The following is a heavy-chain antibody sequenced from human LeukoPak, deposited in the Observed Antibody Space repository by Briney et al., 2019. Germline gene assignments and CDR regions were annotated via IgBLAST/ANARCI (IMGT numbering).Heavy chain of an antibody. D-gene: IGHD2-2*01. Sequence: ASVRVSCKASGYTFTSYGISWVRQAPGQGLEWMGWISAYNGNTNYAQKLQGRVTMTTDTSTSTAYMELRSLRSDDTAVYYCARDSQGYCSSTSCYGWFDPWGQGTLVTVSS. CDR1: GYTFTSYG. CDR2: ISAYNGNT. V-gene: IGHV1-18*01. CDR3: ARDSQGYCSSTSCYGWFDP. J-gene: IGHJ5*02.